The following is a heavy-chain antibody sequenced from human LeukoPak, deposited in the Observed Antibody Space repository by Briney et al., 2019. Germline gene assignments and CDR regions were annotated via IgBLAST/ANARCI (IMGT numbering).Heavy chain of an antibody. CDR1: GFTFSSYW. CDR3: ARGVAAAVYYFDY. J-gene: IGHJ4*02. V-gene: IGHV3-74*01. D-gene: IGHD6-13*01. CDR2: INSDGSST. Sequence: PGGSLRLSCAASGFTFSSYWMHWVRQAPGKGLVWASCINSDGSSTSYADSVKGRFTISRDNAKNTLYLQMNSLRAEDTAVYYCARGVAAAVYYFDYWGQGTLFTVSS.